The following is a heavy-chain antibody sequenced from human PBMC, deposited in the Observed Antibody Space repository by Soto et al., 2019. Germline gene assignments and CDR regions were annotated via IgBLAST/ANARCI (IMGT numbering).Heavy chain of an antibody. CDR2: IIPILGIA. J-gene: IGHJ4*02. D-gene: IGHD2-2*01. CDR3: ASGLIDCGSTSCYVDY. CDR1: GGTFSSYT. V-gene: IGHV1-69*02. Sequence: QVQLVQSGAEVKKPGSSVKVSCKASGGTFSSYTISWVRQAPGQGLEWMGRIIPILGIANYAQKFQGRVTITADKSTSTAYMELSSLRSEDTAVYYCASGLIDCGSTSCYVDYWGQGTLVTVSS.